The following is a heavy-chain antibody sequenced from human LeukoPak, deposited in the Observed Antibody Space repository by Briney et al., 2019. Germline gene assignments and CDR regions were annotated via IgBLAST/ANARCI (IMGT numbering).Heavy chain of an antibody. J-gene: IGHJ6*02. CDR3: VRYGLQGCRDSRCFTSFYYYGPDV. CDR2: CSPVEAAI. D-gene: IGHD4-11*01. V-gene: IGHV5-51*01. Sequence: GEPLNISGKAPGSRFIDYWIGWVGKMLGKGLAWMPICSPVEAAIKYSPPFKGQVTIPDENSISTSHLKWTSLKASDTAIYYCVRYGLQGCRDSRCFTSFYYYGPDVWGQGSTVTVSS. CDR1: GSRFIDYW.